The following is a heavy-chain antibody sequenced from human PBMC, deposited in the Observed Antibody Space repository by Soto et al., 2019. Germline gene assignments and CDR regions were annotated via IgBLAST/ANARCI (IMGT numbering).Heavy chain of an antibody. D-gene: IGHD6-19*01. Sequence: ASVKVSCKASGYTFTSYGISWVRQAPGQGLEWMGWISAYNGNTNYAQKLQGRVTMTTDTSTSAAYMELRSLRSDDTAVYYCERVDSIAVAGTLSDYWGQGTLVTISS. CDR3: ERVDSIAVAGTLSDY. CDR2: ISAYNGNT. J-gene: IGHJ4*02. CDR1: GYTFTSYG. V-gene: IGHV1-18*01.